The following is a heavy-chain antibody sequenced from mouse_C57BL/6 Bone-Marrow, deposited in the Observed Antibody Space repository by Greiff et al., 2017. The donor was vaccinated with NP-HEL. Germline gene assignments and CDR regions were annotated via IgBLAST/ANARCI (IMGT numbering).Heavy chain of an antibody. CDR1: GYTFTSYW. D-gene: IGHD2-3*01. CDR2: IDPSDSYT. V-gene: IGHV1-59*01. Sequence: QVQLQQSGAELVRPGTSVKLSCKASGYTFTSYWMHWVKQRPGQGLEWIGVIDPSDSYTNYNQKFKGKATLTVDTSSSTAYMQLSSLTSEDSAVYYCARRRWLLWYFDVWGTGTTVTVSS. CDR3: ARRRWLLWYFDV. J-gene: IGHJ1*03.